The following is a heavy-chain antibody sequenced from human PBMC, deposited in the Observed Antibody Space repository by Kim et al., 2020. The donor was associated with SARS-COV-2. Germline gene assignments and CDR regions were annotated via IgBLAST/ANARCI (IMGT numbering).Heavy chain of an antibody. D-gene: IGHD2-2*01. J-gene: IGHJ6*02. Sequence: SETLSLTCAVYGGSFSGYYWSWIRQPPGKGLEWIGEINHSGSTNYNPSLKSRVTISVDTSKNQFSLKLSSVTAADTAVYYCARQAYYCSSTSCYLHYYYYYGMDVWGQGTTVTVSS. CDR1: GGSFSGYY. CDR3: ARQAYYCSSTSCYLHYYYYYGMDV. CDR2: INHSGST. V-gene: IGHV4-34*01.